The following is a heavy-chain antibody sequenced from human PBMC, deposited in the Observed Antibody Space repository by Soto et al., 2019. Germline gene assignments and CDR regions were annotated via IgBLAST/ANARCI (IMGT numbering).Heavy chain of an antibody. CDR1: GFTCSSYD. D-gene: IGHD2-8*02. J-gene: IGHJ3*02. Sequence: GSLRLSCAASGFTCSSYDMSWVRQAPGKGLEWVSTILVGGSTHYPDSVKGRFTISRDNSKNTLFLQMNSLTAGDTAVYYCAKATATGGGAFDICGQGTMVTVSS. CDR3: AKATATGGGAFDI. CDR2: ILVGGST. V-gene: IGHV3-23*01.